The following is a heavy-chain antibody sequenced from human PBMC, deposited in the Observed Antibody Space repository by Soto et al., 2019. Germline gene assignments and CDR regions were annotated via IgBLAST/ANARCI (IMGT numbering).Heavy chain of an antibody. CDR1: GGSISNYY. Sequence: SETLSLTCTVSGGSISNYYWSWVRQPPGKGLEWIGYIYYSGSTKYNPSLKSRVTISVDTSKNQFSLKLSSVTAADTAVYYCARVADDYSWYFDHWGQGTLVTVSS. CDR3: ARVADDYSWYFDH. D-gene: IGHD5-12*01. CDR2: IYYSGST. J-gene: IGHJ4*02. V-gene: IGHV4-59*01.